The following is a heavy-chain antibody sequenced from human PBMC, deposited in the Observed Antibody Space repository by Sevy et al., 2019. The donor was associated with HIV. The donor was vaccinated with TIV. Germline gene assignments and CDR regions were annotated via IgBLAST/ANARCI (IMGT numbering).Heavy chain of an antibody. CDR3: AKDSRGVLRFSEWATELFDY. J-gene: IGHJ4*02. CDR1: GFTFSSYA. D-gene: IGHD3-3*01. CDR2: ISGSGGST. Sequence: GGSLRLSCAASGFTFSSYAMSWVRQAPGKGLEWVSAISGSGGSTYYADSVKGRFTISRDNSKNTLYLQMNSLRAEDTAVYYCAKDSRGVLRFSEWATELFDYWGQGTLVTVSS. V-gene: IGHV3-23*01.